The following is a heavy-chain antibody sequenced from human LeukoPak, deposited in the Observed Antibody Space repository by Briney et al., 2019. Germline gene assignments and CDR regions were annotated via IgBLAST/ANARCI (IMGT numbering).Heavy chain of an antibody. V-gene: IGHV1-8*01. CDR1: GYTFTNYD. CDR3: ARGGVDYGDFGKMDV. Sequence: ASVKVSCKASGYTFTNYDINWVRQATGQGLEWMGWMNPKSGNTDYAQKFQGRVTMTRKTSISTAYMELSSLTSEDTAVYYCARGGVDYGDFGKMDVWGQGTTVTVSS. CDR2: MNPKSGNT. J-gene: IGHJ6*02. D-gene: IGHD4-17*01.